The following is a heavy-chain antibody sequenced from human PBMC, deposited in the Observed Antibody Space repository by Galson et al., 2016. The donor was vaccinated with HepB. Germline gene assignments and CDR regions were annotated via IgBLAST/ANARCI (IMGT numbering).Heavy chain of an antibody. V-gene: IGHV2-5*02. Sequence: PALVKPTQTLTLTCTFSGFSLSTSGVGVGWIRQPPGKALEWLGLIYWDDDKRYSPSLKSRLNITKDTSTNQVVLTLTNMDPVDTATYYCAHSGRGYHAEWYFDLGGRGTLVTVSS. CDR2: IYWDDDK. CDR1: GFSLSTSGVG. J-gene: IGHJ2*01. D-gene: IGHD6-25*01. CDR3: AHSGRGYHAEWYFDL.